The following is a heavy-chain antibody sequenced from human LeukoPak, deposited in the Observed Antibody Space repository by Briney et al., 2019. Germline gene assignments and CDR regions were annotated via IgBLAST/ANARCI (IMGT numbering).Heavy chain of an antibody. D-gene: IGHD3-22*01. V-gene: IGHV3-21*01. J-gene: IGHJ4*02. CDR3: ARDRGAYYYDSSGYYFDY. Sequence: GRSLRLSCAASGFTFSSYAMHWVRQAPGKGLEWVSSISSSSSYIYYADSVKGRFTISRDNAKNSLYLQMNSLRAEDTAVYYCARDRGAYYYDSSGYYFDYWGQGTLVTVSS. CDR1: GFTFSSYA. CDR2: ISSSSSYI.